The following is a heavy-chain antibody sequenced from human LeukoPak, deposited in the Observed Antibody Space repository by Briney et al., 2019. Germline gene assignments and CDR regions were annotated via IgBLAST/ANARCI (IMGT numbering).Heavy chain of an antibody. D-gene: IGHD6-19*01. Sequence: ASVKVSCKASGYTFTSHGISWVRQAPGQGLEWMGWISAYNGNTNYAQKLQGRVTMTTDTSTSTAYLELRSLRSDDTAVYYCARDYGSGSHLDFDYWGQGTLVTVSS. CDR1: GYTFTSHG. V-gene: IGHV1-18*01. J-gene: IGHJ4*02. CDR2: ISAYNGNT. CDR3: ARDYGSGSHLDFDY.